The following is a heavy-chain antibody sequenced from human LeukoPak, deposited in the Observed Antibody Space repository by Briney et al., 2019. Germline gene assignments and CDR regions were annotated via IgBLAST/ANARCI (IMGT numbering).Heavy chain of an antibody. CDR2: ISSSTNYI. J-gene: IGHJ4*02. Sequence: GGSLRLSCAASGFTFSSYSMNWVRRAPGKGLEWVSSISSSTNYIYYADSVKGRFTISRDNAKNSLYLQMNNLRAEDTAVYYCARVPSDYWGQGTLVTVSS. CDR1: GFTFSSYS. V-gene: IGHV3-21*01. CDR3: ARVPSDY.